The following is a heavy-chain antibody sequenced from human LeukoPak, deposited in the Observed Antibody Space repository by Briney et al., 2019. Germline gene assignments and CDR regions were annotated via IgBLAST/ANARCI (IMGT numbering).Heavy chain of an antibody. CDR1: GGSISSYY. J-gene: IGHJ3*02. V-gene: IGHV4-59*01. D-gene: IGHD1-26*01. CDR2: IYYSGST. Sequence: PSETLSLTCTVSGGSISSYYWSWIRQPPGEGLEWIGYIYYSGSTNYNPSLKSRVTISVDTSKNQFSLKLSSVTAADTAVYYCARDLGSDAFDIWGQGTMVTVSS. CDR3: ARDLGSDAFDI.